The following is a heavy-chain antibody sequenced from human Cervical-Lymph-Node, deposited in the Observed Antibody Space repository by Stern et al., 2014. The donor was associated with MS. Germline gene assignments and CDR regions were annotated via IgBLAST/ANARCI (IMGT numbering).Heavy chain of an antibody. J-gene: IGHJ3*02. D-gene: IGHD3-22*01. CDR2: IIPMFATT. CDR1: GGTFSSYA. Sequence: VQLVQSGAEVKKPGSSGKVSCKASGGTFSSYAITWVRQAPGRGLEWMGEIIPMFATTKYAQKFQGRVTIIADGSTTTAYMELSSLRSEDTAVYYCARRDYYDSSGYYGDAFDIWGQGTMVTVSS. V-gene: IGHV1-69*01. CDR3: ARRDYYDSSGYYGDAFDI.